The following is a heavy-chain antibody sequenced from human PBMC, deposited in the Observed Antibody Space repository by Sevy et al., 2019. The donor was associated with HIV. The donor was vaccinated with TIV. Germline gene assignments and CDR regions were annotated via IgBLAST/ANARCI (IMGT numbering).Heavy chain of an antibody. D-gene: IGHD6-19*01. CDR2: VHNGGST. CDR1: GDSITSYY. CDR3: ARPHTSGWTRFEH. J-gene: IGHJ4*02. Sequence: SETLSLTCTVSGDSITSYYWAWIHQPPGKGLEWIGNVHNGGSTNYNPSLKSRLTISVDTTNNQFSLKLGSVTVADTAVYFCARPHTSGWTRFEHWGQGILVTVSS. V-gene: IGHV4-59*01.